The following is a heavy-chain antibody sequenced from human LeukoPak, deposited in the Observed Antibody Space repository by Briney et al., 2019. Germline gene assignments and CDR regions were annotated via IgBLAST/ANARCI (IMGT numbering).Heavy chain of an antibody. V-gene: IGHV3-48*03. D-gene: IGHD5-12*01. Sequence: GGSLRLSCAASGFTFSSYEMNWVRQAPGKGLEWVSYISSSGSTIYYADSVKGRFTISRDNSKDTLYVQMHSLRPEDTAVYYCARDGYSYNDYGGIDYWGQGTLVTVSS. CDR3: ARDGYSYNDYGGIDY. CDR2: ISSSGSTI. CDR1: GFTFSSYE. J-gene: IGHJ4*02.